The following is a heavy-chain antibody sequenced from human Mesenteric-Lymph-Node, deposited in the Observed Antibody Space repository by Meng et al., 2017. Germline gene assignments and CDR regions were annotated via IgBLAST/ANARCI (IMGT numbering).Heavy chain of an antibody. CDR1: GGSISSSRHY. J-gene: IGHJ4*02. CDR2: IYYSGST. CDR3: ARHDGGYGDYFDH. V-gene: IGHV4-39*01. D-gene: IGHD5-12*01. Sequence: QLQESGPGLVKPPETLSLTCTVSGGSISSSRHYWGWIRQPPGKGLEWIGSIYYSGSTYYNPSLRSRVTMSLDTSKNQFSLKLSSVTATDTAVYYCARHDGGYGDYFDHWGQGTLVTVSS.